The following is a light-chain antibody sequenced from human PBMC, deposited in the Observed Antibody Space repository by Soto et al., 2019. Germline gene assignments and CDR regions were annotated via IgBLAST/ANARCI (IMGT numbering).Light chain of an antibody. CDR3: QQYGSSPRT. Sequence: ELVLTQSPATLSVSPGERVTLSCRASQSISSDLAWYQQKPGQAPRLLIFDASNRATGIPARFSGSGSGTDFTLTISRLEPEDFAVYYCQQYGSSPRTFGQGTKVDIK. CDR1: QSISSD. J-gene: IGKJ1*01. CDR2: DAS. V-gene: IGKV3-20*01.